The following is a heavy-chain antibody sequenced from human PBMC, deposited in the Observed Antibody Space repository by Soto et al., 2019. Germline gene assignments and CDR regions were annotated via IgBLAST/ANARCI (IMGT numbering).Heavy chain of an antibody. D-gene: IGHD3-16*01. J-gene: IGHJ4*02. CDR1: GGTFSTFG. CDR2: IIPFFGTA. CDR3: ARTAPMDAGDKYYYDF. Sequence: ASVKVSCKTSGGTFSTFGISWVRQAPGQGLEWMGGIIPFFGTAEYSQKFEDRITITADESTNTVYMDLRSLTSEDTAIYYCARTAPMDAGDKYYYDFWGQGALVTVS. V-gene: IGHV1-69*13.